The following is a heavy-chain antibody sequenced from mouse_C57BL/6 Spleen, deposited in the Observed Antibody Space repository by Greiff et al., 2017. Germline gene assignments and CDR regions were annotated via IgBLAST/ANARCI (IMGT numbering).Heavy chain of an antibody. V-gene: IGHV5-4*01. J-gene: IGHJ2*01. CDR2: ISDGGSYT. Sequence: EVKLVESGGGLVKPGGSLKLSCAASGFTFSSYAMSWVRQTPEKRLEWVATISDGGSYTYYPDNVKGRFTISRDNAKNNLYLQMSHLKSEDTAMYYCARDTHYYGSSYVGDWGQGTTLTVSS. CDR3: ARDTHYYGSSYVGD. CDR1: GFTFSSYA. D-gene: IGHD1-1*01.